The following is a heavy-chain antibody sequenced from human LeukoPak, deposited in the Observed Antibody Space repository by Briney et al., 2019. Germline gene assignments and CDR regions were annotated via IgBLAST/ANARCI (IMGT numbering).Heavy chain of an antibody. CDR1: GYTFTSHY. CDR2: INPSGGST. V-gene: IGHV1-46*01. J-gene: IGHJ5*02. CDR3: ARERIRGNWFDP. Sequence: GASVKVSCKASGYTFTSHYMHWVRQAPGQGLEWMGIINPSGGSTSYAQKFQGRVTMTRDTSTSTVYMELSSLRSEDTAVYYCARERIRGNWFDPWGQGTLVTVSS.